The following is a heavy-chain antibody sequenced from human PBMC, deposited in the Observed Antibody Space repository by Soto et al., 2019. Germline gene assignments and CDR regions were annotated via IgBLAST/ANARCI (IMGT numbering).Heavy chain of an antibody. V-gene: IGHV1-2*02. Sequence: GASVEVSCKASGYTFTGYFIHWMRQAPGQGLEWMGWINPNTGATNYAQNFQGRVTLPRDTSISTAYMELSRLTSDDTAVYYCARERTSGWYPDYWGQGTLVTVSS. CDR1: GYTFTGYF. J-gene: IGHJ4*02. D-gene: IGHD6-19*01. CDR2: INPNTGAT. CDR3: ARERTSGWYPDY.